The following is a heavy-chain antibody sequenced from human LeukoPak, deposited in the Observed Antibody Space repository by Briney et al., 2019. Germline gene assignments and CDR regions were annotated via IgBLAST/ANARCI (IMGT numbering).Heavy chain of an antibody. V-gene: IGHV4-31*03. J-gene: IGHJ4*02. CDR2: IYYSGST. D-gene: IGHD3-22*01. Sequence: SETLSLTCTVSGGSLSSGGYYWGWIRQHPGKGLEWIGYIYYSGSTYYNPSLKSRVTISVDTSKNQFSLKLSSVTAADTAVYYCARAPYYYDSSGAHDYWGQGTLVTVSS. CDR3: ARAPYYYDSSGAHDY. CDR1: GGSLSSGGYY.